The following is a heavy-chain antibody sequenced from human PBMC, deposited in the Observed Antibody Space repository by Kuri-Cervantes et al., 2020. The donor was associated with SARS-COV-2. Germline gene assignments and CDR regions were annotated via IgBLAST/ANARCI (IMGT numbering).Heavy chain of an antibody. CDR1: GYSFTNSR. D-gene: IGHD2-2*02. CDR3: ARGLEYCSSTNCYRGRDYYYYGMDV. V-gene: IGHV5-51*01. J-gene: IGHJ6*02. CDR2: IYPDDSDT. Sequence: KVSCKGSGYSFTNSRIGWVRQKPGKGLEWMGIIYPDDSDTRYSPSFQGQVTISADKSITTAYLQWSSLKASDTAIYYCARGLEYCSSTNCYRGRDYYYYGMDVWGQGTTVTVSS.